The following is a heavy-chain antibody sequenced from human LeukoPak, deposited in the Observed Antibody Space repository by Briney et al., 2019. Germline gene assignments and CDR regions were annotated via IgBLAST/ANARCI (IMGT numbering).Heavy chain of an antibody. D-gene: IGHD4-23*01. CDR2: MNPNSGNT. CDR3: ARFDYGGTDPPFDY. CDR1: GYTFTSYD. V-gene: IGHV1-8*01. J-gene: IGHJ4*02. Sequence: ASVKVSCKASGYTFTSYDINWVRQATGQGLEWMGWMNPNSGNTGYAQKFQGRVTMTRNTSISTAYMELNSLRSEDTAVYYCARFDYGGTDPPFDYWGQGTLVTVSS.